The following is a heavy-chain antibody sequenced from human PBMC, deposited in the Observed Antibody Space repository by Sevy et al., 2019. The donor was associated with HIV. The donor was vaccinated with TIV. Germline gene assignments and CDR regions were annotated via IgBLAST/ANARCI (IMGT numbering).Heavy chain of an antibody. CDR1: GFIFNSYP. J-gene: IGHJ4*02. CDR2: ISASGGSI. D-gene: IGHD5-12*01. Sequence: GGSLRLSCAASGFIFNSYPISWVRQAPGKGLEWVSSISASGGSIYYADSVKGRFTISRDNSKKTVDLQMNSLRAGDTAVYYCAREDSGYEYSGQGTLVTVSS. V-gene: IGHV3-23*01. CDR3: AREDSGYEY.